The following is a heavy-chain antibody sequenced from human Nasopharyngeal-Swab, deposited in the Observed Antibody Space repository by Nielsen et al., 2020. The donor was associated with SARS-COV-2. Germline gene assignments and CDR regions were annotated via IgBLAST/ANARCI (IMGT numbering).Heavy chain of an antibody. V-gene: IGHV3-73*01. CDR3: TRHGGNYGDYGRHNWFDP. CDR1: GFTFSGSA. D-gene: IGHD4-17*01. J-gene: IGHJ5*02. Sequence: GESLKISCAASGFTFSGSAMHWVRQASGKGLEWVGRIRSKANSYATAYAESVKGRFTISRDDSKNTAYLQMNSLKTEDTAVYYCTRHGGNYGDYGRHNWFDPWGQGTLVTVSS. CDR2: IRSKANSYAT.